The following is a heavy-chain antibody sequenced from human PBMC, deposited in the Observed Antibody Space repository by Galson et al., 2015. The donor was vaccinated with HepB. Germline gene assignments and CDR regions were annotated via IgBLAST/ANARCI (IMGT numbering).Heavy chain of an antibody. J-gene: IGHJ3*02. D-gene: IGHD1-1*01. CDR2: IDIGNTFI. V-gene: IGHV3-21*01. CDR1: GSTLSTYN. CDR3: ARDLGTSRRAYDI. Sequence: SLRLSCAASGSTLSTYNMNWVRQAPGKGLEWVSFIDIGNTFIKYTESVKGRFTISRDDAKNSLYLQMSSLRAEDTALYYCARDLGTSRRAYDIWGQGTLVTVSS.